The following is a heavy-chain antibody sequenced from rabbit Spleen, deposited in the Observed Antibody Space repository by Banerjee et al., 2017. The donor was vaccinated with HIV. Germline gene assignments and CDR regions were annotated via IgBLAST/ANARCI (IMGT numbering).Heavy chain of an antibody. J-gene: IGHJ4*01. CDR2: INGGSSGSN. V-gene: IGHV1S45*01. CDR1: GFSFSNKAV. CDR3: ARGGTAGYGYAL. D-gene: IGHD6-1*01. Sequence: QEQLVESGGGLVKPEGSLKLSCTASGFSFSNKAVMCWVRQAPGKGLEWIACINGGSSGSNAYASWAKGRFTISKTSSTTVTLEMTSLTAADTATYFCARGGTAGYGYALWGPGTLVTVS.